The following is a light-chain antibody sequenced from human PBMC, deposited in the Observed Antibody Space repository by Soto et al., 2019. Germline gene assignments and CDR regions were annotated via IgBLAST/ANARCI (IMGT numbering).Light chain of an antibody. CDR1: KSVSSN. CDR3: QKFDNWSLT. Sequence: EIVMTQSPATLSLPPGESATLSCRASKSVSSNIAWYQKIPGQTPRLLIYAASTRATGLPVRCSGRGTVTVFSLTISGPHYEVFAVHYCQKFDNWSLTFGKGTKVHI. J-gene: IGKJ4*01. V-gene: IGKV3-15*01. CDR2: AAS.